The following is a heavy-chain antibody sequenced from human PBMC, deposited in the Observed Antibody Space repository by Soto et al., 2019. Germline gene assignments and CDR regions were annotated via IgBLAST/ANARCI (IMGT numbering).Heavy chain of an antibody. V-gene: IGHV1-2*02. CDR3: ARDPVYGVVTSNWFDP. D-gene: IGHD3-3*01. Sequence: ASVKVSCKASGYTFTGYYMHWVRQAPGQGLEWMGWINPNSGGTNYAQKFQGRVTMTRDTSISTAYMELSRLRSDDTAVYYCARDPVYGVVTSNWFDPWGQGTLVTVSS. J-gene: IGHJ5*02. CDR2: INPNSGGT. CDR1: GYTFTGYY.